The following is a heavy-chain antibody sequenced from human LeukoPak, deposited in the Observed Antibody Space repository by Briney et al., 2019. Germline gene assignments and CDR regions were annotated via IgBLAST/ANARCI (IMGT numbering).Heavy chain of an antibody. Sequence: GGSLSLSCSASGFTFSSSAMHWVRQAPGKGLEYVSSISNNGGSTYYADSVKGRFTISRDNSKNTVFLQMSSLRAEDTAVYYCVARFGALFWGQGTLVTVSS. CDR1: GFTFSSSA. J-gene: IGHJ4*02. D-gene: IGHD3-10*01. V-gene: IGHV3-64D*06. CDR2: ISNNGGST. CDR3: VARFGALF.